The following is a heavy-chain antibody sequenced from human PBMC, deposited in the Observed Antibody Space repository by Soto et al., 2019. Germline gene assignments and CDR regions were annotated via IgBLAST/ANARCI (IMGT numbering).Heavy chain of an antibody. CDR2: ISGSGGST. J-gene: IGHJ4*02. D-gene: IGHD2-15*01. CDR3: ARTVAGDY. CDR1: GFTFNYYA. V-gene: IGHV3-23*01. Sequence: PGGSLRLSCAASGFTFNYYAMYWVRQAPGKGLEWVSAISGSGGSTYYADSVNGRFTISRDNSKNTLYLQLNSLRAEDTAVYYCARTVAGDYWGQGTLVTVSS.